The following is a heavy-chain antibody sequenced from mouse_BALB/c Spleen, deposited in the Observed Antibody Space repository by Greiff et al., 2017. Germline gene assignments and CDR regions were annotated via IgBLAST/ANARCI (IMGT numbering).Heavy chain of an antibody. J-gene: IGHJ2*01. Sequence: QVHVKQSGAELAKPGASVKMSCKASGYTFTSYWMHWVKQRPGQGLEWIGYINPSTGYTEYNQKFKDKATLTADKSSSTAYMQLSSLTSEDSAVYYCARSPFDYWGQGTTLTVSS. CDR3: ARSPFDY. V-gene: IGHV1-7*01. CDR2: INPSTGYT. CDR1: GYTFTSYW.